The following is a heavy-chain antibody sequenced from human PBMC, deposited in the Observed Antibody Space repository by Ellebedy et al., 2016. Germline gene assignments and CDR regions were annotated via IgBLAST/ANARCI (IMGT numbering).Heavy chain of an antibody. V-gene: IGHV3-9*01. J-gene: IGHJ3*01. D-gene: IGHD3-3*02. CDR1: GFTFDDFS. CDR3: AKAREGLAHDALDV. Sequence: GGSLRLXXEASGFTFDDFSMHWVRQSPKKGLEWVASITWNGGSLTYAASVKGRFTVSRDNGKNFLFLQMNSLRAEDTALYYCAKAREGLAHDALDVWGQGTMVTASS. CDR2: ITWNGGSL.